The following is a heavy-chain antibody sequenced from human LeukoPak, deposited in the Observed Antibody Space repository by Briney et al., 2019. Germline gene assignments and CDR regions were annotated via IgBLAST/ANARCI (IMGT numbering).Heavy chain of an antibody. CDR3: ARGIGVGSSWDPQFDY. J-gene: IGHJ4*02. CDR1: GYTFTGYY. CDR2: INPNSGGT. D-gene: IGHD6-13*01. Sequence: ASVNVSCKASGYTFTGYYIHWVRQAPGQGLEWMGWINPNSGGTNYAQNFQGRVTMTRDTSIRTAYMELSRLRSGDTAVYYCARGIGVGSSWDPQFDYWGQGTLVTVSS. V-gene: IGHV1-2*02.